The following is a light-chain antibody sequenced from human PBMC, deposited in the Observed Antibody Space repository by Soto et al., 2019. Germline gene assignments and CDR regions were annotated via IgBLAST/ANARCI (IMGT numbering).Light chain of an antibody. CDR3: LQDYNYPRT. CDR2: AAS. V-gene: IGKV1-6*02. J-gene: IGKJ1*01. CDR1: QDISND. Sequence: AIQMTQSPSSLSASVGDRVTITCRASQDISNDLGWYQQKPGKAPKILINAASRLQGGVPSRFSGSGSGTDFTLTISSLQPEDFATYYCLQDYNYPRTFGQGTKVEIK.